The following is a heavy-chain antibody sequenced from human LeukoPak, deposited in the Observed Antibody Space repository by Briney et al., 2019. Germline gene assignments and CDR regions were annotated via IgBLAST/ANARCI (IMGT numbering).Heavy chain of an antibody. CDR2: ISDIGSI. D-gene: IGHD2-2*01. CDR1: GGSISSYY. J-gene: IGHJ5*02. V-gene: IGHV4-59*01. Sequence: SETLSLTCTVSGGSISSYYWSWIRQPPGKGLEWIAYISDIGSINYNPSLKSRVTISVDTSKNQFSLKLSSVTAADTAVYYCARGDSEYCSSTSCSSSWFDPWGQGTLVTVSS. CDR3: ARGDSEYCSSTSCSSSWFDP.